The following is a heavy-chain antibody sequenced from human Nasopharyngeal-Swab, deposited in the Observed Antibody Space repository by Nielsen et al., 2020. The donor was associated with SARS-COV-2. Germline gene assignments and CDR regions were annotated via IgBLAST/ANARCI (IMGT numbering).Heavy chain of an antibody. CDR3: ARDPEAVAPFYGMDV. CDR1: GYTFTSDY. D-gene: IGHD6-19*01. V-gene: IGHV1-46*01. J-gene: IGHJ6*02. CDR2: INPSGGST. Sequence: ASVKISCKAAGYTFTSDYMHWVRQAPGQGLEWMGIINPSGGSTSYAQKFQGRVTMTRDTSTSTVYMELSSLRSEDTAVYYCARDPEAVAPFYGMDVWGQGTTVTVSS.